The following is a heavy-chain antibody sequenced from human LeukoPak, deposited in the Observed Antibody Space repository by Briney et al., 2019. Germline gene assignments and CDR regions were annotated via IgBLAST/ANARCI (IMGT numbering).Heavy chain of an antibody. D-gene: IGHD2-2*01. CDR2: INPDASTK. CDR3: ARDRAFSTFDY. J-gene: IGHJ4*02. CDR1: EFTFTTSW. V-gene: IGHV3-7*01. Sequence: PGGSLRLSCAASEFTFTTSWMTWVRQAPGKGLEWLGNINPDASTKNYAASVRGRFTFSGDNAKNSLYLHMSSLRAEDTAIYHCARDRAFSTFDYWGRGTLVTVSS.